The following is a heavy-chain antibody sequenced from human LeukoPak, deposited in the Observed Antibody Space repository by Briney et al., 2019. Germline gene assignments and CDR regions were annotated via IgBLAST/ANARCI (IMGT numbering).Heavy chain of an antibody. V-gene: IGHV1-8*03. CDR3: ALLRGYSYGYYYYYYVDV. D-gene: IGHD5-18*01. CDR1: GYTFTSYD. J-gene: IGHJ6*03. Sequence: ASVKVSCKASGYTFTSYDINWVRQATGQGLEWMGWMNPNSGNTGYAQKFQGRVTITRNTSISTAYMELSSLRSEDTAVYYCALLRGYSYGYYYYYYVDVWGKGTTVTVSS. CDR2: MNPNSGNT.